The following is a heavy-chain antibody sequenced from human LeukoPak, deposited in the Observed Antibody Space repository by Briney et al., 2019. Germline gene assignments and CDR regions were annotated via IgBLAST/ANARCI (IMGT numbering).Heavy chain of an antibody. D-gene: IGHD4-23*01. Sequence: TGGSLRLSCAASGFNFASRWMHWVRQVPGKGLVWVSRISSDGSDTTYADSVKGRFTISRDNVKKIVYLQMRSLRVEDTAVYYCARHFDGKGSFDFWGKGTLVTVSS. J-gene: IGHJ5*01. CDR1: GFNFASRW. CDR2: ISSDGSDT. V-gene: IGHV3-74*01. CDR3: ARHFDGKGSFDF.